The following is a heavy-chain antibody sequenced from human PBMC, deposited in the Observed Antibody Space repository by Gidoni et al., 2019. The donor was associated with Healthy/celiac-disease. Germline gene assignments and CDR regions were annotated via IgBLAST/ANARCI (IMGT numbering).Heavy chain of an antibody. CDR2: INHSGST. CDR3: ARERPMVRGFGAYYGMDV. Sequence: QVPLQQWGAGLLKPSETLSLTCAVYGGSFSGYYWSWIRQPPGKGLEWIGEINHSGSTNYNPSLKSRVTISVDTSKNQFSLKLSSVTAADTAVYYCARERPMVRGFGAYYGMDVWGQGTTVTVSS. CDR1: GGSFSGYY. J-gene: IGHJ6*02. D-gene: IGHD3-10*01. V-gene: IGHV4-34*01.